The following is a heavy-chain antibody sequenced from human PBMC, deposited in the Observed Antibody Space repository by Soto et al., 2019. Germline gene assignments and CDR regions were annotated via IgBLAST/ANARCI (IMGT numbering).Heavy chain of an antibody. Sequence: SVKVSCKASGGTFGSDAITWVRQAPGQGLEWVGRIIPIFGTTNYAQNLQGRVTISADKSTLTSYMELHSLTSDDTALYYCARDRTDSGYYTNWLDPWGQGTQVTSPQ. J-gene: IGHJ5*02. V-gene: IGHV1-69*06. CDR2: IIPIFGTT. D-gene: IGHD3-22*01. CDR3: ARDRTDSGYYTNWLDP. CDR1: GGTFGSDA.